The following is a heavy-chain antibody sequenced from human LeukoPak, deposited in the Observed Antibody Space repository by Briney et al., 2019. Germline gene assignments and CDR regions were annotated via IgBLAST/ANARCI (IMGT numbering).Heavy chain of an antibody. CDR1: GYTFTGYY. Sequence: AASVKVSCKASGYTFTGYYMHWVRQAPGQGLEWMGWINPNSGGTNYAQKFQGRVTMTRDTSIRTAYMELSSLRSDDTAVYYCAREMSSGTYYAPLDYWGQGTLVTVSS. V-gene: IGHV1-2*02. D-gene: IGHD1-26*01. J-gene: IGHJ4*02. CDR3: AREMSSGTYYAPLDY. CDR2: INPNSGGT.